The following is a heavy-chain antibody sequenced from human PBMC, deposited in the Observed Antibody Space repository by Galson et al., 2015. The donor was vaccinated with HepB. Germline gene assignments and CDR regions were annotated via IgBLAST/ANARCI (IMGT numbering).Heavy chain of an antibody. V-gene: IGHV3-23*01. CDR2: ISGSGDYT. J-gene: IGHJ4*02. CDR1: GFTFSSYA. Sequence: SLRLSCAASGFTFSSYAMSWVRQAPGKGLEWVPAISGSGDYTYYADSVKGRFTISRDNSKNMLYLQMNSLRAEDTAVYYCAKVSPPPRIAVAGTFTYWGQGTLVTVSS. CDR3: AKVSPPPRIAVAGTFTY. D-gene: IGHD6-19*01.